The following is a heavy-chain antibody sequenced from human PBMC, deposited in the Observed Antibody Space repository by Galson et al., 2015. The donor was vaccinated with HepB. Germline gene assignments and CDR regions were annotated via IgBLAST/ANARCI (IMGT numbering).Heavy chain of an antibody. D-gene: IGHD6-13*01. Sequence: SLRLSCAASGFTFSGSAMHWVRQAPGKGLEWVSAISGSGGSTYYADSVKGRFTISRDNSKNTLYLQMNSLRAEDTAVYYCAKDLILGDSSSLDYWGQGTLVTVSS. CDR1: GFTFSGSA. V-gene: IGHV3-23*01. CDR3: AKDLILGDSSSLDY. J-gene: IGHJ4*02. CDR2: ISGSGGST.